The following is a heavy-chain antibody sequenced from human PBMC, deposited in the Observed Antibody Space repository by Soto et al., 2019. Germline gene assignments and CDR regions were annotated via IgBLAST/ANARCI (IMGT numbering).Heavy chain of an antibody. CDR3: ARLIGRNWFDS. J-gene: IGHJ5*01. CDR1: GGSISSGGYS. Sequence: SETLSLTCALSGGSISSGGYSWSWIRQPPGKGLEWIGYIYHSGSTYYNPSLKSRVTISVDRSKNQFSLKLSSVTAADTAVYYCARLIGRNWFDSWGKGTLVAVSS. V-gene: IGHV4-30-2*01. D-gene: IGHD3-16*01. CDR2: IYHSGST.